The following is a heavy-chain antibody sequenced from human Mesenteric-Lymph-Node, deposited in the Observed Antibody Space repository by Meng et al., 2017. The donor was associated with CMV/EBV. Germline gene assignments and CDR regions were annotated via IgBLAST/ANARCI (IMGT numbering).Heavy chain of an antibody. Sequence: SCAASGFTFSSYGMHWVRQAPGKGLEWVAVISYDGSNKYYADSVKGRFTISRENARSSLYLQMNSLGAGDTAVYYCARGRWGSHFDYWGQGALVTVSS. CDR3: ARGRWGSHFDY. CDR2: ISYDGSNK. CDR1: GFTFSSYG. J-gene: IGHJ4*02. D-gene: IGHD3-16*01. V-gene: IGHV3-30*03.